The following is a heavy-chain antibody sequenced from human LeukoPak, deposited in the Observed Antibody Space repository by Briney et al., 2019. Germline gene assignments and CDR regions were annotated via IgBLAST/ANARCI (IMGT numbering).Heavy chain of an antibody. V-gene: IGHV1-69*06. CDR3: ASATMVRGVGSFFDRNWFAP. D-gene: IGHD3-10*01. CDR2: IIPIFGTA. J-gene: IGHJ5*02. Sequence: SVKVSCKASGGTFSSYAISWVRQAPGQGLEWMGGIIPIFGTANYAQKVQGRVTITADKSTSTAYMELSSLRSEATAVYYCASATMVRGVGSFFDRNWFAPWGKGTLVPVSS. CDR1: GGTFSSYA.